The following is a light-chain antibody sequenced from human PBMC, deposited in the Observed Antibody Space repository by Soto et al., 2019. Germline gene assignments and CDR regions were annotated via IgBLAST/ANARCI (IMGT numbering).Light chain of an antibody. CDR2: GAS. Sequence: EIVMTQSPAPLSVSPGERATLSCRASQSVSSNLAWYQQKPGQAPRLLIYGASTRATGIPARFSGSGSGTEFTLTISSLQSEDFAVYYCQQYNNWPRGYTFGQGTKLEIK. V-gene: IGKV3-15*01. CDR3: QQYNNWPRGYT. CDR1: QSVSSN. J-gene: IGKJ2*01.